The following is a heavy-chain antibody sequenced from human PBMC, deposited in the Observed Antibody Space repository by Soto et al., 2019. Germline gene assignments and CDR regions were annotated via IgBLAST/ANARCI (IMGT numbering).Heavy chain of an antibody. J-gene: IGHJ3*02. CDR1: GGSIGSYY. V-gene: IGHV4-59*01. CDR2: IYYSGST. D-gene: IGHD1-20*01. CDR3: ARSIKPGAAFDI. Sequence: SETLSLTCTVSGGSIGSYYWSWIRQPPGKGLEWIGYIYYSGSTNYNPSLKSRVTISVDTSKNQFSLKLSSVTAADTAVYYCARSIKPGAAFDIWGQGTMVTVSS.